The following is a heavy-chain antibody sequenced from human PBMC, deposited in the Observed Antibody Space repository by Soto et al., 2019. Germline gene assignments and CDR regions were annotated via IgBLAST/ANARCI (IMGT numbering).Heavy chain of an antibody. CDR3: AKAGLTMVRGVIFLDY. V-gene: IGHV3-30*18. Sequence: QVQLVESGGGVVQPGRSLRLSCAASGFTFSSYGMHWVRQAPGKGLEWVAVISYDGSNKYYADSVKGRFTISRDNSKNTLYLQMNSLRAEDTAVYYCAKAGLTMVRGVIFLDYRGQGTLVTVSS. CDR2: ISYDGSNK. CDR1: GFTFSSYG. D-gene: IGHD3-10*01. J-gene: IGHJ4*02.